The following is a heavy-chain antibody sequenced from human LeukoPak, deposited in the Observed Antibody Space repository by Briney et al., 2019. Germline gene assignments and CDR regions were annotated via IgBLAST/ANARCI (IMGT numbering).Heavy chain of an antibody. CDR1: GASISGSGYY. J-gene: IGHJ4*02. V-gene: IGHV4-39*07. CDR3: ATEYCASSSCRFDS. Sequence: PSETLSLTCTVSGASISGSGYYWGWIRQPPGKGLEWIGSIYSSGSTYYNPSLKSRVTISLDTSKKQFSLKLTSVTAADTAIYYCATEYCASSSCRFDSWGQGTLVTVSS. D-gene: IGHD2-2*01. CDR2: IYSSGST.